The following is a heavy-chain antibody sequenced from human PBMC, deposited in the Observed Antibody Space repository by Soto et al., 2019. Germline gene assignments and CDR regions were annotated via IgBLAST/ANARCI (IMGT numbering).Heavy chain of an antibody. J-gene: IGHJ6*02. D-gene: IGHD3-3*01. CDR1: GFTFSSYG. Sequence: QPGGSLRLSCAASGFTFSSYGMHWVRQAPGKGLEWVAVISYDGSNKYYADSVKGRFTISRDNSKNTLYLQMNSLRAEDTAVYYCAKDYVLRFLEWLPTQPHMDVWGQGTTVTVSS. V-gene: IGHV3-30*18. CDR3: AKDYVLRFLEWLPTQPHMDV. CDR2: ISYDGSNK.